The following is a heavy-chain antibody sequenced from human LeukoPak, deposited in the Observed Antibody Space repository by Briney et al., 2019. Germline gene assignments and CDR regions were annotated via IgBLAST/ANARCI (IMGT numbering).Heavy chain of an antibody. CDR2: IYSGGRT. CDR3: ARMVPAAISGWFDP. Sequence: GGSLRLSCAASGFSVSRNYMTWVRQAPGKGLEWVSVIYSGGRTDYADSVKGRFTISRDSSKNTLYLQMNSLRSDDTAVYYCARMVPAAISGWFDPWGQGTLVTVSS. CDR1: GFSVSRNY. J-gene: IGHJ5*02. V-gene: IGHV3-53*05. D-gene: IGHD2-2*01.